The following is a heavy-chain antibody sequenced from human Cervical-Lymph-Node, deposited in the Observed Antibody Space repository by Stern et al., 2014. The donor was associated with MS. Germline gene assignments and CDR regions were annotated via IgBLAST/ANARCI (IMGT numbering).Heavy chain of an antibody. V-gene: IGHV3-30*18. J-gene: IGHJ4*02. CDR2: ISYDGSDK. CDR3: AKDRQWLTFFFDY. D-gene: IGHD3-22*01. CDR1: GFTFSTFG. Sequence: QVQLVESGGGVVQPGRPLRLSCAASGFTFSTFGMHWVRQAPGKGLEWVAFISYDGSDKSYADSVKGRFTLSRDNSNNTLYLHMNSLRPEDTAVYYCAKDRQWLTFFFDYWGQGSLVTVSS.